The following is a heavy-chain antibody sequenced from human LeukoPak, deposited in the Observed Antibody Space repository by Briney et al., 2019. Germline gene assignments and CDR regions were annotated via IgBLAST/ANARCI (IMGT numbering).Heavy chain of an antibody. CDR1: GYSISSGYY. CDR3: ARERVDYVWGSYPFRSVLSFDY. Sequence: SETLSLTCAVSGYSISSGYYWGWIRQPPGKGLEWIGSIYHSGSTYYNPSLKSRVTISVDTSKNQFSLKLSSVTAADTAVYYCARERVDYVWGSYPFRSVLSFDYWGQGTLVTVSS. V-gene: IGHV4-38-2*02. CDR2: IYHSGST. D-gene: IGHD3-16*01. J-gene: IGHJ4*02.